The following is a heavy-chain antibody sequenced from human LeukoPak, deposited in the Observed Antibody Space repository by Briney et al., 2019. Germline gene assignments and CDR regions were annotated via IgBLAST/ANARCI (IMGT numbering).Heavy chain of an antibody. V-gene: IGHV1-8*01. CDR1: GYTFTSYD. D-gene: IGHD2-15*01. J-gene: IGHJ4*02. Sequence: SVKVSCKASGYTFTSYDINWVRQATGQGLEWMGWMNPNSGNTGYAQKFQGRVTMTRNTSISTAYMELSSLRSEDTAVYYCARGYRGVVAANLDYWGQGTLVTVSS. CDR3: ARGYRGVVAANLDY. CDR2: MNPNSGNT.